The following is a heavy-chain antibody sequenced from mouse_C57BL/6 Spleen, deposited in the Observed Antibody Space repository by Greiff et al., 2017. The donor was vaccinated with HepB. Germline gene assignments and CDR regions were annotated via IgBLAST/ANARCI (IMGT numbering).Heavy chain of an antibody. CDR3: AKSSYDAMDY. CDR1: GFSLTGYA. D-gene: IGHD1-1*01. V-gene: IGHV2-9-1*01. Sequence: VKLMESGPGLVAPSQSLSITCTVSGFSLTGYAISWVRQPPGKGLEWLGVIWTGGGTNYNSALKSRLSISKDNSKSQVFLKMNSLQTDDTARYYCAKSSYDAMDYWGQGTSVTVSS. CDR2: IWTGGGT. J-gene: IGHJ4*01.